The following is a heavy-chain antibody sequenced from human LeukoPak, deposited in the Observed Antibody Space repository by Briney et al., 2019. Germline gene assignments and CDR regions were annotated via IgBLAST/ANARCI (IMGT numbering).Heavy chain of an antibody. J-gene: IGHJ4*02. V-gene: IGHV4-59*01. CDR2: IYYSGNT. CDR3: ARLARRGFDY. D-gene: IGHD1-14*01. Sequence: SETLSLTCNVSDGSISTYYWSWIRQPPGKGLEWIGYIYYSGNTNYNPSLQSRVTISVDSSKNQFSLNLTSVTAADTAVYYCARLARRGFDYWGQGTLVTVSS. CDR1: DGSISTYY.